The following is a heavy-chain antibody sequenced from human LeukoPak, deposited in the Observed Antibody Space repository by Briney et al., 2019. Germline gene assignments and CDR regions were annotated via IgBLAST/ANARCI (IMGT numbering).Heavy chain of an antibody. D-gene: IGHD6-19*01. CDR2: ISSSSSTI. V-gene: IGHV3-48*04. CDR3: ARVTRIAVAGVVSYGMDV. J-gene: IGHJ6*02. Sequence: GGSLRLSCAASGFTFYDYAMYWVRHAPGKGLEWVSYISSSSSTIYYADSVKGRFTISRDNAKNSLYLQMNSLRAEDTAVYYCARVTRIAVAGVVSYGMDVWGQGTTVTVSS. CDR1: GFTFYDYA.